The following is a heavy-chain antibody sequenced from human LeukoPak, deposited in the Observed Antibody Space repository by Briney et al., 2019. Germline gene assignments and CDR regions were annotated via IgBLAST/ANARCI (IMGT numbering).Heavy chain of an antibody. CDR2: ISYDGTNK. V-gene: IGHV3-30-3*01. CDR1: GFTFSNYA. Sequence: GGSLRLSCAASGFTFSNYAMHWVRQAPGKGLEWAAVISYDGTNKYYADSVKGRFTISRDNSKNTLYLQMNSLRAEDTAVYYCASTRWYYYDSSDYPSDYWGQGTLVTVSS. D-gene: IGHD3-22*01. J-gene: IGHJ4*02. CDR3: ASTRWYYYDSSDYPSDY.